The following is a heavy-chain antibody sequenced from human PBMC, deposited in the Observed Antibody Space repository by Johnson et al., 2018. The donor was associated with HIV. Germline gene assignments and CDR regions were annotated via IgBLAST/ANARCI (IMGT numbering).Heavy chain of an antibody. Sequence: VQLVESGGGVVQPGRSLRLSCVVSGLSFSNHAIYWVRQAPGKGLRWVPILLHDANGQHYADSVKGRFAISRGYSKNTLYLQMNSLRAEDTAVYSCASSHPAAAGSPRWAFDIWGQGTMVTVSS. D-gene: IGHD6-13*01. V-gene: IGHV3-30*09. J-gene: IGHJ3*02. CDR1: GLSFSNHA. CDR2: LLHDANGQ. CDR3: ASSHPAAAGSPRWAFDI.